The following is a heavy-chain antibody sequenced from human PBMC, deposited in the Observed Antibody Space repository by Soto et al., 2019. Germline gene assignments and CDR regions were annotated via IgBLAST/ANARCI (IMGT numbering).Heavy chain of an antibody. CDR3: ARTSQAGSYWGNYFDY. J-gene: IGHJ4*02. CDR2: IIPIFGTA. V-gene: IGHV1-69*01. D-gene: IGHD1-26*01. Sequence: QVQLVQSGAEVKKPGSSVKVSCKASGGTFSSYAISWVRQAPGQGLEWMGGIIPIFGTANYAQKFQGRVTITADESTSTAYRELSSLRSEDTAVYYCARTSQAGSYWGNYFDYWGQGTLVTVSS. CDR1: GGTFSSYA.